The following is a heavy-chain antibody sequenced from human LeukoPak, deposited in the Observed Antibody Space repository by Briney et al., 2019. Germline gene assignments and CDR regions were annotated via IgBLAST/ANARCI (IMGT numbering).Heavy chain of an antibody. V-gene: IGHV3-53*01. Sequence: RSGGSLRLSCAASGFIFDDYGMSWVRQAPGKGLEWVSVIYRDGGTLYADSVKGRFTISRDNSKNTVYFQMNSLRPEDTAIYYCVTETWNDWGQGTLVTVSS. D-gene: IGHD1-1*01. J-gene: IGHJ4*02. CDR1: GFIFDDYG. CDR3: VTETWND. CDR2: IYRDGGT.